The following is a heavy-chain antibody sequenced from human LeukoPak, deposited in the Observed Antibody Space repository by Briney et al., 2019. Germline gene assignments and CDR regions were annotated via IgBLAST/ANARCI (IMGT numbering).Heavy chain of an antibody. V-gene: IGHV3-74*01. CDR3: ARDEYSSSWYRRNYYYGMDV. Sequence: GGSLRLSCAASGFTSSSYWMHWVRHAPGKGLVWVSRINSDGSSTSYADSVKGRFTISRDNAKNTLYLQMNSLRAEDTAVYYCARDEYSSSWYRRNYYYGMDVWGQGTTVTVSS. J-gene: IGHJ6*02. CDR2: INSDGSST. D-gene: IGHD6-13*01. CDR1: GFTSSSYW.